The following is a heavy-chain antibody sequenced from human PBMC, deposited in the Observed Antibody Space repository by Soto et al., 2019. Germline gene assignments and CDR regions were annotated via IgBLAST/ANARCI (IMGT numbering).Heavy chain of an antibody. Sequence: SQILSLTCVISGDGVSSNSAAWNWIRQSPSRGLEWLGRTYYRSKWYNDCAVSVKSRITINPDTSKNQFSLQLNSVTPEDTAVYYCARETLEWFDRSFDYWGQGTLVTVSS. V-gene: IGHV6-1*01. J-gene: IGHJ4*02. D-gene: IGHD3-3*01. CDR2: TYYRSKWYN. CDR3: ARETLEWFDRSFDY. CDR1: GDGVSSNSAA.